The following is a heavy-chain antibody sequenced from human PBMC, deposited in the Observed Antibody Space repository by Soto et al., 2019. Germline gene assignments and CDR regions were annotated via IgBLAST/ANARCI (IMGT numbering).Heavy chain of an antibody. V-gene: IGHV3-48*02. Sequence: EVQLVESGGGLVQPGGSLRLSCAASGFTFSSYSMNWVRQAPGKGLEWVSYISSSSSTIYYADSVKGRFTISRDNAKNSLYLQRSSLRDEDTAVYYCARDRSATYNCNPFESDYYFDYWGQGTLVTVS. CDR1: GFTFSSYS. J-gene: IGHJ4*02. CDR3: ARDRSATYNCNPFESDYYFDY. D-gene: IGHD1-20*01. CDR2: ISSSSSTI.